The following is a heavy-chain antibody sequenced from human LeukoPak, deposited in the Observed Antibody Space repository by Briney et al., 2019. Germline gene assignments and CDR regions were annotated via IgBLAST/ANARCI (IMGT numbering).Heavy chain of an antibody. V-gene: IGHV3-21*04. CDR1: GFTFSSYS. CDR2: ISSSSSYI. D-gene: IGHD3-10*02. J-gene: IGHJ3*02. Sequence: AGGSLRLSCAASGFTFSSYSMNWVRQAPGKGLEWVSSISSSSSYIYYADSVKGRFTISRDNAKNSLYLQMNSLRAEDTALYYCAKGTTFDAFDMWGQGTMVTVSS. CDR3: AKGTTFDAFDM.